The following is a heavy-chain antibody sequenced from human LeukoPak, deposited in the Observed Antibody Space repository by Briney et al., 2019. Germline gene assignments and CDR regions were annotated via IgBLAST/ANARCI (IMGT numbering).Heavy chain of an antibody. CDR3: ARVPDGYNRGPFDC. D-gene: IGHD2-21*02. Sequence: PSETLSLTCTVSGGSISSYYWSWIRQPPGKGLEWIGSIYYSGSTSQNPSLTSRVTISVDTSKNQFSLKLSSVIAADTAVYFCARVPDGYNRGPFDCWGQGTLVTVSS. CDR1: GGSISSYY. V-gene: IGHV4-59*12. CDR2: IYYSGST. J-gene: IGHJ4*02.